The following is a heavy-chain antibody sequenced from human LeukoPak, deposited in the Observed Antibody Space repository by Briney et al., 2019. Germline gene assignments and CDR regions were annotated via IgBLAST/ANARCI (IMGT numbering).Heavy chain of an antibody. V-gene: IGHV3-23*01. CDR3: AKDTADTAMVFDN. Sequence: PGGSLRLSCAASGFTFSSYAMSWVRQAPGKGLEWVSAISGSGRSTYNADSVKGRFTISRDNSKNTLYLQVNSLRAEDTAVYYCAKDTADTAMVFDNWGQGTLVTVSS. D-gene: IGHD5-18*01. J-gene: IGHJ4*02. CDR1: GFTFSSYA. CDR2: ISGSGRST.